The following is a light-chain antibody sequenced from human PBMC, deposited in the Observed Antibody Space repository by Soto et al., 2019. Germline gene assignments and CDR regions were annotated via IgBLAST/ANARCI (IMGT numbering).Light chain of an antibody. CDR1: QSISSY. Sequence: DIQMTQSPSSLSASVGDRVTITCRASQSISSYLNWYQQKPGKAHKLLIYSTYNLQSGVPSGFSGSGSGTNFSLTIRNLQPEDFATYYCKQSFSVPPTFGQGTRLEIK. V-gene: IGKV1-39*01. CDR2: STY. J-gene: IGKJ5*01. CDR3: KQSFSVPPT.